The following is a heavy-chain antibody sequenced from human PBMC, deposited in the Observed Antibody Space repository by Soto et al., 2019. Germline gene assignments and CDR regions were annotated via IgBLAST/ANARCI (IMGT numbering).Heavy chain of an antibody. CDR3: ARSREFEY. J-gene: IGHJ4*02. Sequence: SETLSLTCGVSGGSLSGATYSWNWIRQPPGKGLEWIGFIFPSGTTYYNPSLKSRVTISIDVSKNQFSLSLRSLTAADTAVYYCARSREFEYWGQGTLVTVSS. CDR2: IFPSGTT. V-gene: IGHV4-30-2*01. CDR1: GGSLSGATYS.